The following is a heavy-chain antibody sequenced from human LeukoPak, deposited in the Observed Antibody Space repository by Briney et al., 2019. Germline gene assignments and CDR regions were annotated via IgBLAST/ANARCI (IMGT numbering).Heavy chain of an antibody. CDR3: ARVHRGYSFGRLDY. D-gene: IGHD5-12*01. Sequence: PGGSLRLSCAASGFTFSSYSMNWVRQAPGKGREWVSYICGSDNTIYYADSVKGRFTISRDNARNSLYLQMNSLRDEDTAVYYCARVHRGYSFGRLDYWGQGTLVTVSS. V-gene: IGHV3-48*02. CDR1: GFTFSSYS. J-gene: IGHJ4*02. CDR2: ICGSDNTI.